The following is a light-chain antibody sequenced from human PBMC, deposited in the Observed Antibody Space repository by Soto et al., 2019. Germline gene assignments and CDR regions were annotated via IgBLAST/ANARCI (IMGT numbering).Light chain of an antibody. J-gene: IGKJ5*01. V-gene: IGKV1-27*01. CDR3: QNYYCAPIT. CDR2: GAS. Sequence: DIQMTQSPSSLSASVGDRVTITCRASQGISNYLAWHQQRPGKVPKLLIFGASTLQSGVPSRCSGSGSGTDYTRTISSLQPEDVATHYCQNYYCAPITFGHGTRLEIK. CDR1: QGISNY.